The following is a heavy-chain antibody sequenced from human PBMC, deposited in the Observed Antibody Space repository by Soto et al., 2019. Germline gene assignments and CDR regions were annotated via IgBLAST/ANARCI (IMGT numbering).Heavy chain of an antibody. D-gene: IGHD2-21*01. CDR1: GGSMRSYY. J-gene: IGHJ6*02. Sequence: SETLSLTCSVSGGSMRSYYWNWLRQPAGKGLEWIGRIYSRGDTNYDPSVKSRVTMSVDTSKNEFSLRLNSVTAADTAVYYCAGIGEDVYYGMDVWGQGTTVTVS. V-gene: IGHV4-4*07. CDR3: AGIGEDVYYGMDV. CDR2: IYSRGDT.